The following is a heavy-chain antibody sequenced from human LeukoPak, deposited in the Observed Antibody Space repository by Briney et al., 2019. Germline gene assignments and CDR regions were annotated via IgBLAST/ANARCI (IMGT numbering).Heavy chain of an antibody. D-gene: IGHD5-24*01. CDR1: GGSFSGYY. Sequence: PETLSLTCAVYGGSFSGYYWSWIRQPPGKGLEWIGEINHSGGTNYNPSLKSRVTISVDTSKNQFSLKLSSVTAADTAVYYCARLEVNEMTSQPLDYWGQGTLVTVSS. V-gene: IGHV4-34*01. CDR2: INHSGGT. CDR3: ARLEVNEMTSQPLDY. J-gene: IGHJ4*02.